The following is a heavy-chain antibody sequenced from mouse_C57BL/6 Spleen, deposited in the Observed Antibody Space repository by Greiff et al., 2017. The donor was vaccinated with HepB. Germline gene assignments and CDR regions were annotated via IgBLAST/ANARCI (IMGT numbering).Heavy chain of an antibody. V-gene: IGHV7-3*01. CDR2: IRNKANGYTT. CDR3: ARYRADYYGSSYWYFDV. CDR1: GFTFTDYY. J-gene: IGHJ1*03. Sequence: VQLKESGGGLVQPGGSLSLSCAASGFTFTDYYMSWVRQPPGKALEWLGFIRNKANGYTTEYSASVKGRFTISRDNSQSILYLQMNALRAEDSATYYCARYRADYYGSSYWYFDVWGTGTTVTVSS. D-gene: IGHD1-1*01.